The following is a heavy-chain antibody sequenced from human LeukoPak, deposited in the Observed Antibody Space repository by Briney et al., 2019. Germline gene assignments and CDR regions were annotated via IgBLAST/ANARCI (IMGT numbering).Heavy chain of an antibody. V-gene: IGHV4-39*01. CDR1: GGSISSSSYY. Sequence: PSETLSLTCTVSGGSISSSSYYWGWIRQPPGKGLEWIGSIYYSGSTYYNPSLKSRVTISVDTSKNQFSLKLSSVTAADTAVYYCASFVLRFLEWDAFDIWGQGTMVTVSS. CDR3: ASFVLRFLEWDAFDI. CDR2: IYYSGST. J-gene: IGHJ3*02. D-gene: IGHD3-3*01.